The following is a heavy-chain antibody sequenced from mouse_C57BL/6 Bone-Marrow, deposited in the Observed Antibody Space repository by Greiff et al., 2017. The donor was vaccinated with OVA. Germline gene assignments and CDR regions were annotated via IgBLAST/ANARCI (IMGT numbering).Heavy chain of an antibody. CDR2: INPNNGGT. CDR1: GYTFTDYN. D-gene: IGHD4-1*01. CDR3: ARMNWDWFAY. Sequence: VQLQQSGPELVKPGASVNLSFNSSGYTFTDYNMHWVKQSHGKSLEWIGYINPNNGGTSYNQKFKGKATLTVNKSSSTAYMELSSLTSEDSAVYYCARMNWDWFAYWGQGTPVTVSA. J-gene: IGHJ3*01. V-gene: IGHV1-22*01.